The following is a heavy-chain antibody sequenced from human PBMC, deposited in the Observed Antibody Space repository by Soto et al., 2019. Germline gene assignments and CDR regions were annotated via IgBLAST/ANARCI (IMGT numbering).Heavy chain of an antibody. CDR3: ARESGENWTYEAH. CDR1: GAYISDFS. J-gene: IGHJ1*01. V-gene: IGHV4-4*07. Sequence: QVQQLESGPGLVKPWDTLSLTCTVSGAYISDFSWSWIRQPAGKGLEWIGRITDNGNTQYNPSFRSRVTMSMDTSRNQFSLNLQSATAADTALYYCARESGENWTYEAHWGQGTLVTVSS. CDR2: ITDNGNT. D-gene: IGHD1-7*01.